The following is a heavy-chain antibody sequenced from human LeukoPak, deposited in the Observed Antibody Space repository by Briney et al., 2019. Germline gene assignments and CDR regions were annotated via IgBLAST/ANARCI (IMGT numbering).Heavy chain of an antibody. Sequence: PSETLSLTCGVSGGSISNTNWWSWVRQPPGQGLEWIGKISLTGLTHYNPSLESRVTVSPDKSKNQLSLTLTSVTAADTAVYYCSRENGAFSPFGYWGQGTLVTVLS. V-gene: IGHV4-4*02. CDR2: ISLTGLT. CDR1: GGSISNTNW. CDR3: SRENGAFSPFGY. D-gene: IGHD2-8*01. J-gene: IGHJ4*02.